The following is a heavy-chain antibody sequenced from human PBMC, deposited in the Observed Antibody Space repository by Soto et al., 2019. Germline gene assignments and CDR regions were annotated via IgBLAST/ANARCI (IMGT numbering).Heavy chain of an antibody. D-gene: IGHD2-8*01. V-gene: IGHV1-24*01. CDR2: FDPEDGET. CDR3: ATKTDCTNGVCYRGWYYYGMDV. Sequence: XSVKVSCNVSGYPLTELSMHWVRQAPGKGLEWMGGFDPEDGETIYAQKFQGRVTMTEDTSTDTAYMELSSLRSEDTAVYYCATKTDCTNGVCYRGWYYYGMDVWGQGTTVTVSS. CDR1: GYPLTELS. J-gene: IGHJ6*02.